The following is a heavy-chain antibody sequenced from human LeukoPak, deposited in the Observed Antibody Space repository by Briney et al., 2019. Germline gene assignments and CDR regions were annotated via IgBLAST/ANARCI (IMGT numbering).Heavy chain of an antibody. D-gene: IGHD2-2*01. CDR2: IYHSGST. V-gene: IGHV4-38-2*02. CDR1: GYSISSGYY. CDR3: ALVGSVVVPAADFGY. J-gene: IGHJ4*02. Sequence: SETLSLTCTVSGYSISSGYYWGWIRQPPGKGLEWIVSIYHSGSTYYNPSLKSRVTISVDTSKNQFSLKLSSVTAADTAVYYCALVGSVVVPAADFGYWGQGTLVTVSS.